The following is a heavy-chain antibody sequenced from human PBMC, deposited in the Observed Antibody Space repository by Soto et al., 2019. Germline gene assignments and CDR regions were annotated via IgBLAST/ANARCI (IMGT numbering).Heavy chain of an antibody. CDR3: TTVYYDFWSGYFDAFDI. Sequence: EVQLVESGGGLVKPGGSLRLSCAASGFTFSNAWMSWVRQAPGKGLEWVGRFKSKTDGGTTDYAAPVKGRFTISRDDSKNTLYLQMNSLKTEDTAVYYCTTVYYDFWSGYFDAFDIWGQGTMVTVSS. CDR2: FKSKTDGGTT. CDR1: GFTFSNAW. J-gene: IGHJ3*02. V-gene: IGHV3-15*01. D-gene: IGHD3-3*01.